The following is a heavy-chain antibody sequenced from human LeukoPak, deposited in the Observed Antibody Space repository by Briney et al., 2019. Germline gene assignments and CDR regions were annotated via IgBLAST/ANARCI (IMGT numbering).Heavy chain of an antibody. CDR3: AKDTPLCYFDY. J-gene: IGHJ4*02. CDR2: IRNDGSIM. V-gene: IGHV3-30*02. Sequence: GGSLRLSCAASGFTFSSYGMHWIRQAPGKGLEWVAFIRNDGSIMYNADSVKGRFTISGDNSKNTLYLQMNSLRVDDTAVYYCAKDTPLCYFDYWGQGTLVTVSS. D-gene: IGHD3-16*01. CDR1: GFTFSSYG.